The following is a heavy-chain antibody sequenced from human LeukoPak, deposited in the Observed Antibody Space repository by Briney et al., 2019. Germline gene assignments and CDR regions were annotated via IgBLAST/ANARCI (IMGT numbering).Heavy chain of an antibody. D-gene: IGHD3-10*01. V-gene: IGHV4-59*12. CDR3: ARAVWFGELST. CDR2: IYYSGST. Sequence: SETLSLTCTVSGGSISSYYWSWIRQPPGKGLEWIGYIYYSGSTNYNPSLKSRVTISVDTSKNQFSLKLSSVTAADTAVYYCARAVWFGELSTWGQGTLVTVSS. CDR1: GGSISSYY. J-gene: IGHJ5*02.